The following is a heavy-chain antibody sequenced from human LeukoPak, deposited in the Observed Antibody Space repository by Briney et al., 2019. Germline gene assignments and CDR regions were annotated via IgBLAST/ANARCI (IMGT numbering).Heavy chain of an antibody. CDR1: GYTFASYG. CDR3: ARDQG. Sequence: GPVKVSCKTSGYTFASYGISWVRQAPGQGLEWMGIINPSGGSASYAQKFQGRVTMTRDTSTSTVYMELSSLRSEDTAVYYCARDQGWGQGTLVTVSS. J-gene: IGHJ4*02. CDR2: INPSGGSA. V-gene: IGHV1-46*01.